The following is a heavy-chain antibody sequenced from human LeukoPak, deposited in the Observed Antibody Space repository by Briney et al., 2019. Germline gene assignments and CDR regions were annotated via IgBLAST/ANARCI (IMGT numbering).Heavy chain of an antibody. D-gene: IGHD1-26*01. Sequence: GGSLRLSCAASGFTFSSYSMNWVRQAPGKGLEWVSSISSSSSSYIYYADSVKGRFTISRDNAKNSLYLQMNSLRAEDTAVYYCVRDPAWYSGSYFGYWGQGTLVTVSS. J-gene: IGHJ4*02. CDR1: GFTFSSYS. V-gene: IGHV3-21*01. CDR2: ISSSSSSYI. CDR3: VRDPAWYSGSYFGY.